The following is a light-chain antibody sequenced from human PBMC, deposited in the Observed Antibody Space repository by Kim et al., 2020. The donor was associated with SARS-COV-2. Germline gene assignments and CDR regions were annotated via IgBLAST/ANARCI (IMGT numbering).Light chain of an antibody. CDR2: GAS. CDR1: QSISSD. CDR3: QQYNNWPPYT. V-gene: IGKV3-15*01. J-gene: IGKJ2*01. Sequence: EIVMTQSPATLSVFPGERATLSCRASQSISSDLAWYQQKPGQAPRLLIYGASTRATGIPARFSGRGSGTEFTLTISSLQSEDFALYYCQQYNNWPPYTFGQGTKLEI.